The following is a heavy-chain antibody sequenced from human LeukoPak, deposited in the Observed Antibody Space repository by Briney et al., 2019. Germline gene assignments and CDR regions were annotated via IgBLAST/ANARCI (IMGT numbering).Heavy chain of an antibody. Sequence: GGSLRLSCAASGFTFTNYCMSWVRQAPGKGLEWVSNINHDGSATYYPDSVKGRFTISRDNAKNSLYLQMSSLRADDTAVYYCATEGAYTTSSPLAYWGQGTRVTVSS. D-gene: IGHD3-16*01. V-gene: IGHV3-7*01. CDR2: INHDGSAT. CDR3: ATEGAYTTSSPLAY. CDR1: GFTFTNYC. J-gene: IGHJ4*02.